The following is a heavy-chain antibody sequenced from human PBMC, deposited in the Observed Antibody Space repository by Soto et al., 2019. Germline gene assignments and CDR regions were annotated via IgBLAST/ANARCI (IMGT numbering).Heavy chain of an antibody. CDR2: IYYSGST. D-gene: IGHD4-17*01. J-gene: IGHJ4*02. V-gene: IGHV4-59*08. CDR1: GGSISSYY. Sequence: PSETLSLTCTVSGGSISSYYWSWIRQPPGKGLEWIGYIYYSGSTNYNPSLKSRVTISVDTSKNQLSLKLSSVTAADTAVYYCARRYGYYFDYRGQGTLVTVSS. CDR3: ARRYGYYFDY.